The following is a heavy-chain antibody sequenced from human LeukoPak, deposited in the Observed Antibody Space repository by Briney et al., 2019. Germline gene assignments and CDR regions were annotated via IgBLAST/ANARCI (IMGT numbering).Heavy chain of an antibody. J-gene: IGHJ4*02. CDR2: INGNSGDT. CDR3: VKNSLANFDY. D-gene: IGHD1-1*01. V-gene: IGHV1-2*02. CDR1: GYTFTDYY. Sequence: ASVKVSCKASGYTFTDYYMHWVRQAPGQGLEWMGWINGNSGDTNYAQKFQGSVTLTRDTSISTAYMELSRLRSDDTAVYYCVKNSLANFDYWGQGTLVTVSS.